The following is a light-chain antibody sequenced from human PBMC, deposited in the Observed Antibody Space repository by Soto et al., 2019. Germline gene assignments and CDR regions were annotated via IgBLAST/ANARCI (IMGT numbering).Light chain of an antibody. CDR1: SSDVGGYNY. Sequence: QSALTQPRSVSGSPGQSVTISCTGTSSDVGGYNYVSWYQQHPGKAPKLMIYDVSKRPSGVPDRFSGSKSGNTASLTISGHQAEDEADYYCGSSAGSYYVFGTGTKLTVL. CDR3: GSSAGSYYV. CDR2: DVS. J-gene: IGLJ1*01. V-gene: IGLV2-11*01.